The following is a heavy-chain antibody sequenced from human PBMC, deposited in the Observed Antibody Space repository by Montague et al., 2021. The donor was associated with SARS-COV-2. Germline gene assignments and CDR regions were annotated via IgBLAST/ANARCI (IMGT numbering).Heavy chain of an antibody. CDR1: GFSLSTSGMC. J-gene: IGHJ5*02. Sequence: PALVKPTQTLTLTCTFSGFSLSTSGMCVSWVRQPPGKALEWLALIDRDDEYYNTSLKTRLTISKDTSKNQVVLTLTNMDPVDTATYFCAHRREDATRITEWFDPWGQGTMVTVSS. V-gene: IGHV2-70*20. CDR3: AHRREDATRITEWFDP. CDR2: IDRDDE. D-gene: IGHD3-10*01.